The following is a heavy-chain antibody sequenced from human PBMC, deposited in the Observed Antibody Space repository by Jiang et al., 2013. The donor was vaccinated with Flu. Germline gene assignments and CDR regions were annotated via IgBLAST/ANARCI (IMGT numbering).Heavy chain of an antibody. CDR1: GFSLSTSGMC. V-gene: IGHV2-70*01. CDR3: ARILTSGYSYGPLKMNHYYYYGMDV. D-gene: IGHD5-18*01. CDR2: IDWDDDK. Sequence: KPTQTLTLTCTFSGFSLSTSGMCVSWIRQPPGKALEWLALIDWDDDKYYSTSLKTRLTISKDTSKNQVVLTMTNMDPVDTATYYCARILTSGYSYGPLKMNHYYYYGMDVWGQGTTVTVSS. J-gene: IGHJ6*02.